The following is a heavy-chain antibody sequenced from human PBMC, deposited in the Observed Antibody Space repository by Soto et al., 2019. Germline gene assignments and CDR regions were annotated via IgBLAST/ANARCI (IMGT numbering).Heavy chain of an antibody. J-gene: IGHJ6*02. D-gene: IGHD3-22*01. CDR1: GGTFRSYS. Sequence: QGQLVQSGAEVKKPGSSVKVSCKASGGTFRSYSISWVRQAPGQGLEWMGGIIPIFDITNYAQKFQGRVTSTADESTSTAYMELSSLGSDDTAVYYCARPDEGGYSSNHHYYYALDVWGQGTTVTV. V-gene: IGHV1-69*01. CDR3: ARPDEGGYSSNHHYYYALDV. CDR2: IIPIFDIT.